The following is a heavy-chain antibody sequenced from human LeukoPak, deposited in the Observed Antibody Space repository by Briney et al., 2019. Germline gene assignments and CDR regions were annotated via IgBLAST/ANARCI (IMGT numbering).Heavy chain of an antibody. V-gene: IGHV1-2*02. J-gene: IGHJ3*02. Sequence: ASVKVSCKASGYTFTGYYMHWVRQAPGQGLEWMGWINPNSGGTNYAQKFQGRVTMTRDTSISTAYMELRSLRSDDTAVYYCARRSGSVAFDIWGQGTMVTVSS. CDR2: INPNSGGT. CDR1: GYTFTGYY. D-gene: IGHD6-19*01. CDR3: ARRSGSVAFDI.